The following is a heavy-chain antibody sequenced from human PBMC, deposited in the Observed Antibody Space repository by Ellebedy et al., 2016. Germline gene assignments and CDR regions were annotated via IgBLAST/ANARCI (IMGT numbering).Heavy chain of an antibody. J-gene: IGHJ6*02. CDR1: GFTFDDYA. CDR2: ISWNSGSI. V-gene: IGHV3-9*01. D-gene: IGHD6-13*01. Sequence: SLKISXAASGFTFDDYAMHWVRQAPGKGLEWVSGISWNSGSIGYADSVKGRFTISRDNAKNSLYLQMNSLRAEDTALYYCVKGYSTGGHGMDVWGQGTTVTVSS. CDR3: VKGYSTGGHGMDV.